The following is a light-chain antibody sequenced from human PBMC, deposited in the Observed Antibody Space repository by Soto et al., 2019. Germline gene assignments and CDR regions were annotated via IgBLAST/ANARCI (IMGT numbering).Light chain of an antibody. CDR3: TSYAGGNIV. Sequence: QSALTQPPSASGSPGQSVTISCTGTSSDVGGYNYVSWYQQHPGKVPILMVYEVNKRPSGVPDRFSGSKSGNTASLTGAGLQAEDEADYYCTSYAGGNIVFGTGTKLTVL. V-gene: IGLV2-8*01. CDR1: SSDVGGYNY. CDR2: EVN. J-gene: IGLJ1*01.